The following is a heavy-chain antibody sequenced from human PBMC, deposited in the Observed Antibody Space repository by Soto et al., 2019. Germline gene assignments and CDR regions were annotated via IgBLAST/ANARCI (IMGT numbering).Heavy chain of an antibody. CDR1: GASISSNTYY. J-gene: IGHJ4*02. CDR3: ARETYGDFCY. CDR2: IYYGGST. D-gene: IGHD2-21*02. V-gene: IGHV4-39*02. Sequence: SETLSLTCTVSGASISSNTYYWAWIRRPPGKGLECIGSIYYGGSTYYNPSLKSRLTISVDTSKNQLSLELNSVTAADTAVYYCARETYGDFCYWGQGTLVTVSS.